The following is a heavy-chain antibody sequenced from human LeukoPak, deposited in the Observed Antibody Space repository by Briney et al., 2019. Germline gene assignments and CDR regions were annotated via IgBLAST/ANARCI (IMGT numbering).Heavy chain of an antibody. J-gene: IGHJ5*02. Sequence: GRSLRLSCAAPGFTFSSYAMHWVRQAPGKGLEWVAVISYDGSNKYYADSVKGRFTISRDNSKNTLYLQMNSLRAEDTAVYYCARQRLGYCSGGSCYSSHSWFDPWGQGTLVTVSS. D-gene: IGHD2-15*01. CDR2: ISYDGSNK. CDR3: ARQRLGYCSGGSCYSSHSWFDP. CDR1: GFTFSSYA. V-gene: IGHV3-30-3*01.